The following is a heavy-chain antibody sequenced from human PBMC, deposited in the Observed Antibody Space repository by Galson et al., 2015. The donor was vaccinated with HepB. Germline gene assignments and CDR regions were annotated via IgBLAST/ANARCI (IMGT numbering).Heavy chain of an antibody. Sequence: SLRLSCAASGFTFSSYAMSWVRQAPGKGLEWVSGISGSGGSGNGDSTFYADSMKGRFTISRDNSKNMLYLQMDSLRAEDTALYFCAKDGLWVGEVGFDNWGQGTLVPVS. D-gene: IGHD3-10*01. CDR3: AKDGLWVGEVGFDN. CDR2: ISGSGGSGNGDST. J-gene: IGHJ4*02. CDR1: GFTFSSYA. V-gene: IGHV3-23*01.